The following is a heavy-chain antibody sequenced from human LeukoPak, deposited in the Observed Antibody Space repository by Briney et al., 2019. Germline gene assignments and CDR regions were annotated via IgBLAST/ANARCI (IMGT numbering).Heavy chain of an antibody. Sequence: GGSLRLSCAVTGFNLRTYWIHWVRHSPGKGLEWVSRINGEGSRISYADSVRGRFTISRDNAKNTVYLQMNSLRAEDTALYYCARDPRYYYYGMDVWGQGTTVVVSS. CDR2: INGEGSRI. CDR1: GFNLRTYW. J-gene: IGHJ6*02. V-gene: IGHV3-74*01. CDR3: ARDPRYYYYGMDV.